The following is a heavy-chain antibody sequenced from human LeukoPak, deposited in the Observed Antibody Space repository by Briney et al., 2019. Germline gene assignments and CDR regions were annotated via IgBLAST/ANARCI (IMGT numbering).Heavy chain of an antibody. CDR3: ASPRGWWKSHFDY. J-gene: IGHJ4*02. D-gene: IGHD2-15*01. V-gene: IGHV4-39*01. CDR1: GGSISSSSYY. Sequence: SETLSLTCTVSGGSISSSSYYWGWIRQPPGKGLEWIGSIYYSGSTYYNPSLKSRVTISVDTSKNQFSLKLSSVTAADTAVYYCASPRGWWKSHFDYWGQGTLVTVSS. CDR2: IYYSGST.